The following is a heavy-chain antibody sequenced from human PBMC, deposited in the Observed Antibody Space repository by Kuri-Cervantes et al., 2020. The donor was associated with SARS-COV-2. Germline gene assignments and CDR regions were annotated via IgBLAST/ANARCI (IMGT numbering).Heavy chain of an antibody. D-gene: IGHD3-22*01. CDR3: ATVDYDSYGYSWHFDS. CDR1: GYTVTELS. Sequence: ASVKVSCKVSGYTVTELSMHWVRQAPGKGLEWMGGFDPGYGGIIYAQKFQGRVTMTEDTSTDTEYMELSSLRSDDTAVYYCATVDYDSYGYSWHFDSWGHGTLVTVSS. V-gene: IGHV1-24*01. J-gene: IGHJ4*01. CDR2: FDPGYGGI.